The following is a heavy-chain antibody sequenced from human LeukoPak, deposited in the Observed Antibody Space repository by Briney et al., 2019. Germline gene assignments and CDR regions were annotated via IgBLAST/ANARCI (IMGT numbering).Heavy chain of an antibody. CDR1: GYTFTGYY. CDR2: INPNSGGT. D-gene: IGHD6-19*01. CDR3: ARRAVGNSHYYYMDV. V-gene: IGHV1-2*02. J-gene: IGHJ6*03. Sequence: GASVKVSCKASGYTFTGYYMHWVRQAPGQGLEWMGWINPNSGGTNYAQKFQGRVTMTGDTSISTAYMELSSLRSEDTAVYYCARRAVGNSHYYYMDVWGRGTTVSVSS.